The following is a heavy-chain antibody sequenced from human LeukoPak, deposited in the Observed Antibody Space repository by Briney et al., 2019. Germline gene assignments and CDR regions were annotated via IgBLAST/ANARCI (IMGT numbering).Heavy chain of an antibody. V-gene: IGHV4-59*01. Sequence: PSETLSHTCTVSGGSISSYYWSWIRQPPGKGLEWIGYIYYSGSTNYNPSLKSRVTISVDTSKNQFSLKLSSVTAADTAVYYCARDRLSTRWFDPWGQGTLVTVSS. CDR2: IYYSGST. J-gene: IGHJ5*02. CDR3: ARDRLSTRWFDP. D-gene: IGHD2-2*01. CDR1: GGSISSYY.